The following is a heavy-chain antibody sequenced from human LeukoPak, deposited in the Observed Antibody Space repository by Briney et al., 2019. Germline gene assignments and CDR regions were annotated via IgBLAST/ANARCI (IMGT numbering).Heavy chain of an antibody. V-gene: IGHV3-53*01. CDR3: ATRGGNYGDYAY. J-gene: IGHJ4*02. Sequence: GGSLRLSCAASGFKFSNFWMHWVRQAPGKGLEWVSVIYSGGSTYYADSVKGRFTISRDNSKNTLYLQMNSLRAEDTAVYYCATRGGNYGDYAYWGQGTLVTVSS. D-gene: IGHD4-17*01. CDR2: IYSGGST. CDR1: GFKFSNFW.